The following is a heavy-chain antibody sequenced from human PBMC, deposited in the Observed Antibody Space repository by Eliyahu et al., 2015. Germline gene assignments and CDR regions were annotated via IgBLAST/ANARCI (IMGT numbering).Heavy chain of an antibody. J-gene: IGHJ4*02. Sequence: LEWIGYIYYSGSTYYNPSLKSRVTISVDTSKNQFSLKLSSVTAADTAVYYCARGGPLNSFFFDYWGQGTLVTVSS. V-gene: IGHV4-31*02. CDR2: IYYSGST. D-gene: IGHD2-21*01. CDR3: ARGGPLNSFFFDY.